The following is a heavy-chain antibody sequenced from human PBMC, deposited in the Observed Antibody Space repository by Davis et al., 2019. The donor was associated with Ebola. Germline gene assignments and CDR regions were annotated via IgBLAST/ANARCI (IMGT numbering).Heavy chain of an antibody. CDR1: GGSISSSSYY. J-gene: IGHJ6*02. D-gene: IGHD3-22*01. V-gene: IGHV4-39*01. Sequence: MPGGSLRLSCTVSGGSISSSSYYWGWIRQPPGKGLEWIGSIYYSGSTYYNPSLKSRVTISVDTSKNQFSLKLSSVTAADTAVYYCARARVIVVVTTLYYYYGMDVWGQGTTVTVSS. CDR3: ARARVIVVVTTLYYYYGMDV. CDR2: IYYSGST.